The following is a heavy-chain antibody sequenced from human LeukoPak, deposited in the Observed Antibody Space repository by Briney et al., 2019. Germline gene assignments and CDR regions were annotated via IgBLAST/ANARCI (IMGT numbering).Heavy chain of an antibody. CDR1: GGSFSGYY. Sequence: SETLSLTCAVYGGSFSGYYWSWIRQPPGKGLEWIGEINHSGSTNYNPSLKSRVTISVDTSKNQFSLKLSSVAAADTAVYYCARGGLVVVVPAARNWFDPWGQGTLVTVSS. CDR3: ARGGLVVVVPAARNWFDP. CDR2: INHSGST. V-gene: IGHV4-34*01. D-gene: IGHD2-2*01. J-gene: IGHJ5*02.